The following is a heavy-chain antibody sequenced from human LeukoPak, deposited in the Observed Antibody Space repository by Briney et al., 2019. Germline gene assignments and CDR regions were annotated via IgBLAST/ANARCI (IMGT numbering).Heavy chain of an antibody. CDR2: ISYDGSNK. V-gene: IGHV3-30-3*01. CDR3: ARDPDSSGYYSLYFDY. D-gene: IGHD3-22*01. CDR1: GFTFSSYA. J-gene: IGHJ4*02. Sequence: GRSLRLSCAASGFTFSSYAMHWVRQAPGKGLEWVAVISYDGSNKYYADSVKGRFTISRDNSKNTLYLQMNSLRAEDTAVYCCARDPDSSGYYSLYFDYWGQGTLVTVSS.